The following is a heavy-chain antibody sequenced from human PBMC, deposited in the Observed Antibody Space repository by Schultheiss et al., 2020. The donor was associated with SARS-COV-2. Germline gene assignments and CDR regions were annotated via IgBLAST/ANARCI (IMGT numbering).Heavy chain of an antibody. J-gene: IGHJ6*02. CDR1: GGSFSGYY. Sequence: SETLSLTCAVYGGSFSGYYWSWIRQPPGKGLEWIGEINHSGSTNYNPSLRSRATISVDTSKNQFSLKLNSVTAADTAVYYCARGGYCRSTSCYTSYYYYGMDVWGQGTTVTVSS. D-gene: IGHD2-2*02. CDR3: ARGGYCRSTSCYTSYYYYGMDV. V-gene: IGHV4-34*01. CDR2: INHSGST.